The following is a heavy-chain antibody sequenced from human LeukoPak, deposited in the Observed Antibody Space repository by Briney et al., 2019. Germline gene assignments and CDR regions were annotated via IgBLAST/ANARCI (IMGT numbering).Heavy chain of an antibody. J-gene: IGHJ4*02. CDR2: ISYDGSNK. CDR1: GFTFSSYW. V-gene: IGHV3-30-3*01. CDR3: ARGSHYYDSSGYLDY. D-gene: IGHD3-22*01. Sequence: PGGSLRLSCAASGFTFSSYWMHWVRQAPGKGLEWVAVISYDGSNKYYADSVKGRFTISRDNSKNTLYLQMNSLRAEDTAVYYCARGSHYYDSSGYLDYWGQGTLVTVSS.